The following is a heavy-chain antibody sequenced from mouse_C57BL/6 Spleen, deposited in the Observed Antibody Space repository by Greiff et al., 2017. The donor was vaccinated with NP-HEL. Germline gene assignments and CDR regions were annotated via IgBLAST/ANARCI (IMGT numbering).Heavy chain of an antibody. D-gene: IGHD2-3*01. J-gene: IGHJ4*01. Sequence: EVQLQQSGPELVKPGASVKISCKASGYTFTDYYMNWVKQSHGKSLEWIGDINPNNGGTSYNQKFKGKATLTVDKSSSTAYMELRSLTSEDSAVYYCARVYLVYDGYYYAMDYWGQGTSVTVSS. CDR2: INPNNGGT. CDR1: GYTFTDYY. CDR3: ARVYLVYDGYYYAMDY. V-gene: IGHV1-26*01.